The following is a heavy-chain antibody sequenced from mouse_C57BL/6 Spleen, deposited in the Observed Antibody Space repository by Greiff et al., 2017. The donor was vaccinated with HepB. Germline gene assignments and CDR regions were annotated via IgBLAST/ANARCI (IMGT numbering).Heavy chain of an antibody. CDR1: GYSFTDYN. J-gene: IGHJ4*01. CDR3: VLMVTTNDYAMDY. Sequence: VQLKQSGPELVKPGASVKISCKASGYSFTDYNMNWVKQSNGKSLEWIGVINPNYGTTSYNQKFKGKATLTVDQSSSTAYMQLNSLTSEDSAVYYCVLMVTTNDYAMDYWGQGTSVTVSS. V-gene: IGHV1-39*01. CDR2: INPNYGTT. D-gene: IGHD2-2*01.